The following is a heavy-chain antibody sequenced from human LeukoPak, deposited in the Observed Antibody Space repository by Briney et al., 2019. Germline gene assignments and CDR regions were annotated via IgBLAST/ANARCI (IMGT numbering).Heavy chain of an antibody. J-gene: IGHJ2*01. Sequence: SETLSLTCAVYGGSFSDYYWSWIRQPPGKGLEWIGEINHSGSTNYNPSLKSRVSISVDTSKNQFSLKLSSVTAADTAVYYCARGVARHWYFDLWGRGTSVTVSS. CDR2: INHSGST. D-gene: IGHD2-15*01. CDR3: ARGVARHWYFDL. V-gene: IGHV4-34*01. CDR1: GGSFSDYY.